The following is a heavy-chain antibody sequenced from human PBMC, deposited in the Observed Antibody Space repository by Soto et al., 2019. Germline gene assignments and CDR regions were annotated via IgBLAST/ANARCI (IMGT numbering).Heavy chain of an antibody. Sequence: QVQLVQSGPEVKKAGASVKVSCKTSGYTFTSYGISWVRQAPGQGHEWMGWISTYKGNTNYAQKFQGRVTMTTDTSTSTAYMELRSLRSDDTAVYYCATRSPAFDYWGQGTLVTVSS. J-gene: IGHJ4*02. CDR3: ATRSPAFDY. CDR2: ISTYKGNT. CDR1: GYTFTSYG. V-gene: IGHV1-18*01.